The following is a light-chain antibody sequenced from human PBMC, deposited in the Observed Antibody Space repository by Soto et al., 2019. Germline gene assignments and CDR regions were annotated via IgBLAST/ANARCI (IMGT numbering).Light chain of an antibody. Sequence: QAVVTQEPSLTVSPGGTVTLTCASNTGAVNSDYYPNWFQQKPGQAPRAFIYSTSYKHSWTPARFSGSLLGGKAALTLSGVQPEDEAEYYCLPYYGGAQGVFGGGTKVTV. CDR2: STS. CDR1: TGAVNSDYY. J-gene: IGLJ3*02. CDR3: LPYYGGAQGV. V-gene: IGLV7-43*01.